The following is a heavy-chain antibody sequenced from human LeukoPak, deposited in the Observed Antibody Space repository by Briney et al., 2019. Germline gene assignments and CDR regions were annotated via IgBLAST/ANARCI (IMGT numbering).Heavy chain of an antibody. Sequence: SETLSLTCTVSGGSISSYYWSWIRQPPGKGPEWIGYIYYSGSTDYNPSLKSRVTISVDTSKNQFSLKLSSVTAADTAVYYCASHSGAYYFDYWGQGTLVNVSS. J-gene: IGHJ4*02. CDR2: IYYSGST. D-gene: IGHD2-15*01. CDR1: GGSISSYY. V-gene: IGHV4-59*01. CDR3: ASHSGAYYFDY.